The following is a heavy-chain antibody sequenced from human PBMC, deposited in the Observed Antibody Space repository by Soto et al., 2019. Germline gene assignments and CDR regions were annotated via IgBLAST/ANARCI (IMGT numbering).Heavy chain of an antibody. CDR3: AREDWSSGWYVCGMDV. J-gene: IGHJ6*02. Sequence: ASVKVSCKASGYTFTSYDINWVRQATGQGPEWMGWMNPNSGNTGYAQKFQGRVTMTRNTSISTAYMELSSLRSEDTAVYYCAREDWSSGWYVCGMDVWGQGTTVTVSS. V-gene: IGHV1-8*01. CDR1: GYTFTSYD. D-gene: IGHD6-19*01. CDR2: MNPNSGNT.